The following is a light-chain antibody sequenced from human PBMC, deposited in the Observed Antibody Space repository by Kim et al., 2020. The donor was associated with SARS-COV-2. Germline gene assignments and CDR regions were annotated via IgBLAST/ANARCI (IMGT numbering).Light chain of an antibody. V-gene: IGKV3-11*01. CDR1: QSVSSY. CDR3: QQRSNWPPYT. CDR2: DAS. Sequence: SPGERATLSCRSSQSVSSYLAWYQQNPGQAPRLLIYDASNRATGIPARFSGSGSGTDFTLTISSLEPEDFAVYYCQQRSNWPPYTFGQGTKLEI. J-gene: IGKJ2*01.